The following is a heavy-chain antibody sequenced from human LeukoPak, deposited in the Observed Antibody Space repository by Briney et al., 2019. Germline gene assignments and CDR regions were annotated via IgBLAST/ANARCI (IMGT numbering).Heavy chain of an antibody. D-gene: IGHD2-15*01. V-gene: IGHV4-59*01. CDR2: IYYSGST. J-gene: IGHJ3*02. Sequence: PSETLSLTCTVSGGSISSYYWSWIRQPPGKGLEWIGYIYYSGSTNYNPSLKSRVTISVDTSKNQFSLKLSSVTAADTAVYYCASDASAADAFDIRGQGTMVTVSS. CDR1: GGSISSYY. CDR3: ASDASAADAFDI.